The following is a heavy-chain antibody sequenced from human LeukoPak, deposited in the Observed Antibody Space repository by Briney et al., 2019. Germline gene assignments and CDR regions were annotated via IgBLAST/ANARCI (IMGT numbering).Heavy chain of an antibody. Sequence: GASVKVSCKVSGYTLTELSMHWVRQAPGKGLEWMGGFDPEDGETIYAQKFQGRVTMTRDTSTSTVYMELSSLRSEDTAVYYCARGPGDHTPGPYWGQGTLVTVSS. CDR3: ARGPGDHTPGPY. D-gene: IGHD3-16*01. J-gene: IGHJ4*02. CDR2: FDPEDGET. CDR1: GYTLTELS. V-gene: IGHV1-24*01.